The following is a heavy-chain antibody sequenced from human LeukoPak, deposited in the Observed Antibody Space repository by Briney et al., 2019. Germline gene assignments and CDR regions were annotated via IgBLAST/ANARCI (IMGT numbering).Heavy chain of an antibody. Sequence: ASVKVSCKASGYTFTSYDINWVRQATGQGLEWMGWMNPNSGNTGYAQKFQGRVTMTRNTSISTAYMEPSSLRSEDTAVYYCVVRSRYYYDSSGYLDKFDYWGQGTLVTVSS. D-gene: IGHD3-22*01. V-gene: IGHV1-8*01. CDR1: GYTFTSYD. CDR3: VVRSRYYYDSSGYLDKFDY. CDR2: MNPNSGNT. J-gene: IGHJ4*02.